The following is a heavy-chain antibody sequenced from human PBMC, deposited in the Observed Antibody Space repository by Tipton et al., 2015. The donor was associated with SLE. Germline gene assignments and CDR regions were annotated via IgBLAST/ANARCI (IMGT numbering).Heavy chain of an antibody. CDR2: INAGNGNT. D-gene: IGHD3-22*01. CDR3: ASYDSSGPTGAFDI. J-gene: IGHJ3*02. V-gene: IGHV1-3*01. Sequence: QLVQSGAEVKKPGASVKVSCKASGYTFTSYAMHWVRQDPGQRLEWMGWINAGNGNTKYSQKFQGRVTITRDTSASTAYMELSSLRSEDTAVYYCASYDSSGPTGAFDIWGQGTMVTVSS. CDR1: GYTFTSYA.